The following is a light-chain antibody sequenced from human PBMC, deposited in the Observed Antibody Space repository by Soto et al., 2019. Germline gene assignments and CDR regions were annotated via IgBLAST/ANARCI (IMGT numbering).Light chain of an antibody. CDR1: QSVSSY. CDR3: QQRSNWPMYT. Sequence: EIVLTQSPATLSLSPGERATLSCRASQSVSSYLAWYQQKPGQAPRLLIYDASNRATGIPARFSGSGSGTDLTLTISSLEPEDFSVYSCQQRSNWPMYTFGQGTKLEIK. J-gene: IGKJ2*01. V-gene: IGKV3-11*01. CDR2: DAS.